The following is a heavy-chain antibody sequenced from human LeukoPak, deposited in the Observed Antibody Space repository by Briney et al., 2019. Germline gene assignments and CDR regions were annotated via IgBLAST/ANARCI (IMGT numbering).Heavy chain of an antibody. CDR3: AKDAPSDRFLEWLLPAFYYFDS. V-gene: IGHV3-23*01. Sequence: GGSLRLSCAASGFTFSVYAMNWVRQAPGKGLEWVSTVSVSGGSTYYADSVRGRFTISRDNSKNTLYLQMNSLRAEDTAIYYCAKDAPSDRFLEWLLPAFYYFDSWGQGTLVTVSS. J-gene: IGHJ4*02. D-gene: IGHD3-3*01. CDR1: GFTFSVYA. CDR2: VSVSGGST.